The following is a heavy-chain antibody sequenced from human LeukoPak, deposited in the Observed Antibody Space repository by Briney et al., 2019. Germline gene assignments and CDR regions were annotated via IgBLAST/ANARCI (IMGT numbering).Heavy chain of an antibody. Sequence: PSETLSLTCTVSGGSISSYYWSWIRQPPGKGLEWIGYIYYSGSTNYNPSLKSRVTISVDTSKNQFSLKLSSVTAADTAVYYCARLVAGHGNHFDYWGQGTLVTVSS. V-gene: IGHV4-59*08. CDR3: ARLVAGHGNHFDY. CDR2: IYYSGST. J-gene: IGHJ4*02. CDR1: GGSISSYY. D-gene: IGHD2-15*01.